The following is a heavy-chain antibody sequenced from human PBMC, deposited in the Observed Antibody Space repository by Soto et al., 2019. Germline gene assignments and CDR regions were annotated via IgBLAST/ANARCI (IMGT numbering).Heavy chain of an antibody. CDR2: IYYSGST. Sequence: SETLSLTCTVSGCSLSSYYWTWIRQPPGKGLEWIGYIYYSGSTNYNPSLKSRVTISVDTSKNQFSLKLSSVTAADTAVYYCARGRSYDFWSGYYSTNWFDPWGQGTLVTVSS. D-gene: IGHD3-3*01. CDR1: GCSLSSYY. J-gene: IGHJ5*02. V-gene: IGHV4-59*01. CDR3: ARGRSYDFWSGYYSTNWFDP.